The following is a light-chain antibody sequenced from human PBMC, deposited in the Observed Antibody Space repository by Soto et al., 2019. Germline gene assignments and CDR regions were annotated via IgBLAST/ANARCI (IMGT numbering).Light chain of an antibody. V-gene: IGLV2-14*03. CDR1: SSDIGDYNY. CDR3: SSFTRGSTPCV. CDR2: EVT. J-gene: IGLJ1*01. Sequence: QSALTQPASVSGSRGQSITISCTGTSSDIGDYNYVSWYKQYPGKAPKLIIFEVTNWPAGISNRFSGSKSGNTASLTISGLQAEYEADYYCSSFTRGSTPCVFGSGTKLTVL.